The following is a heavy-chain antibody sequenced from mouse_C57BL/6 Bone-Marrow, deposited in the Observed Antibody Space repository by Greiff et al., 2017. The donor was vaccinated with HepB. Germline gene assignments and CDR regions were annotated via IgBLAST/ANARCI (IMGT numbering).Heavy chain of an antibody. Sequence: VQLQQSGPELVKPGASVKMSCKASGYTFTDYYMHWVKQKPGKGLEWIGEIYPGSGNTYYKEKFKGKATLTADTHSSTAYMQLSSLTSEDSAVYFCARAGGTAYWGQGTLVTVSA. V-gene: IGHV1-83*01. J-gene: IGHJ3*01. CDR3: RAGGTAY. D-gene: IGHD3-3*01. CDR1: YTFTDYYM. CDR2: YPGSGNTY.